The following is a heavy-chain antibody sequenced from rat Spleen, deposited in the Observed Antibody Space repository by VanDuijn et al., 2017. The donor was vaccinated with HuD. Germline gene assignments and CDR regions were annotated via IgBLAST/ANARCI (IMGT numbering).Heavy chain of an antibody. CDR3: ATDVATGDY. D-gene: IGHD1-11*01. CDR1: GFTFTDYY. J-gene: IGHJ2*01. V-gene: IGHV5-20*01. Sequence: EVQLVESGGGLVQPGGSMKLSCAASGFTFTDYYMAWVRQAPTKGLEWVATISYGDSSGHSSTYYRDSVKGRFTISRDNAKSTLSLQMDSLRSEDTATYYCATDVATGDYWGQGVMVTVSS. CDR2: ISYGDSSGHSST.